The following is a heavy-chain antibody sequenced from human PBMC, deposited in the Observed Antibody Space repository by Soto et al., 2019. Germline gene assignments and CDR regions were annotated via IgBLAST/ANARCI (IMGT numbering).Heavy chain of an antibody. D-gene: IGHD6-6*01. J-gene: IGHJ6*02. V-gene: IGHV1-2*02. CDR3: ARDLVSFAPPSV. CDR1: GYTFTGYY. Sequence: GGSVKVSCKASGYTFTGYYMHWVRQAPGQGLEWMGWINPNSGGTNYAQKFQGRVTMTRDTSISTAYMELSRLRSDDTAVYYCARDLVSFAPPSVWGQGTTVTVSS. CDR2: INPNSGGT.